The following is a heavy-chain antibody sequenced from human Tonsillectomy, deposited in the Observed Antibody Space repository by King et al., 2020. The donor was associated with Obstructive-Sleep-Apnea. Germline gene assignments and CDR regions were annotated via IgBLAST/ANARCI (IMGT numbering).Heavy chain of an antibody. CDR2: ISSSSSYT. CDR1: GFTFSDYY. V-gene: IGHV3-11*06. J-gene: IGHJ5*02. D-gene: IGHD3-10*01. Sequence: VQLVESGGGLVKPGGSLRLSCAASGFTFSDYYMSWIRQAPGKGLEWVSYISSSSSYTNYADSVKGRFTISRDNATNSLYLQMNSLRAEDTAVYYCARDDYYGSGSYYSIWFDPWRQGTLVTVSS. CDR3: ARDDYYGSGSYYSIWFDP.